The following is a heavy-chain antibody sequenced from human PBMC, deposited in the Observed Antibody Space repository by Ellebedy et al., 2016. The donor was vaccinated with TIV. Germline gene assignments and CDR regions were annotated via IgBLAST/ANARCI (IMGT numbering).Heavy chain of an antibody. V-gene: IGHV3-30*02. CDR1: GLTLSHYG. Sequence: GESLKISCAASGLTLSHYGMQWVRQAPGKGLEWVAFMEYDGSNTNYADSVKGRFTISRYNSKNTLYLQMHSLRAEDTAVYFCASKAAGFYFDYWGQGTLVTVSS. CDR3: ASKAAGFYFDY. J-gene: IGHJ4*02. CDR2: MEYDGSNT. D-gene: IGHD6-13*01.